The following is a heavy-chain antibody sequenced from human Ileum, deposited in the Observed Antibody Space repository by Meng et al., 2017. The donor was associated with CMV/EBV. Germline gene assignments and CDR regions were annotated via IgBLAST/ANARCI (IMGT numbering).Heavy chain of an antibody. D-gene: IGHD2-15*01. V-gene: IGHV4-30-4*08. Sequence: QGLLPACGPGLVSPSQTLSLTCSFSGGSITSGNSYWSWIRQPPGRGLEWIGYIYYSGSPYYKPSLKSRVTISLDTSKNQFSLNLRSVTATDSAVYYCVRQVVAASFDYWGQGALVTVSS. CDR3: VRQVVAASFDY. CDR2: IYYSGSP. J-gene: IGHJ4*02. CDR1: GGSITSGNSY.